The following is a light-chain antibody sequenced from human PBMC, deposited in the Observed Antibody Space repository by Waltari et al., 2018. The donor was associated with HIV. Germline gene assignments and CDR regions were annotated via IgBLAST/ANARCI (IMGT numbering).Light chain of an antibody. CDR2: GAS. V-gene: IGKV3-15*01. CDR3: QQYNNSPPT. J-gene: IGKJ1*01. CDR1: QSVSSN. Sequence: IVMTQSSSILSVSPGERTTPSCRTSQSVSSNLAWYQQKPGQAPRLLIYGASTLPTGIPARFSGSGSGTDFTLTISSLQSEDFAIYYCQQYNNSPPTFGQGTKLEIK.